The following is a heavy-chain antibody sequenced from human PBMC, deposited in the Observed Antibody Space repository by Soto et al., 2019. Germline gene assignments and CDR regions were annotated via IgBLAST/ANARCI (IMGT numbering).Heavy chain of an antibody. D-gene: IGHD2-8*01. CDR3: ARKCIETKGSTYAGMAV. Sequence: DAVQVSCKACGYTFTRYAMHWVRQAPGQRLEWMGWINGGNGNTKYSQKFQGRVTITRDTSASTAYMELSSLRSEDTAVYYCARKCIETKGSTYAGMAVRGNGTRVPVS. CDR1: GYTFTRYA. CDR2: INGGNGNT. J-gene: IGHJ6*04. V-gene: IGHV1-3*01.